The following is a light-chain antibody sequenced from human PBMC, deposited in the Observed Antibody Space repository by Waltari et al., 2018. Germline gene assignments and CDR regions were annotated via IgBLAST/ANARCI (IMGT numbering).Light chain of an antibody. V-gene: IGKV3-15*01. CDR3: QQYNNWPLT. CDR1: RSVDSK. CDR2: ASS. Sequence: EIVMTQSPAALSVSPGERVTLSCRASRSVDSKLAWYQQKPGRAPRLLIYASSTRATGIPARVSGGGSGTEFTLTISSLQSEDFAVYYCQQYNNWPLTFGGGTKVEIK. J-gene: IGKJ4*01.